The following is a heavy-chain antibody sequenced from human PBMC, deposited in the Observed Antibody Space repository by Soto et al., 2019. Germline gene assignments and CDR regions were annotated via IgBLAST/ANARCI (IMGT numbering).Heavy chain of an antibody. CDR2: LYDVDGT. CDR3: ASWHLREHAYDI. V-gene: IGHV3-53*01. Sequence: DVQLVESGGGLIQPGESLRLSCAAFGLTVSGKKYMAWVRQAPGKGLAWISALYDVDGTYYADSVKGRFTTSRDSSKTTVYLQMNSLRPDDTAVYYCASWHLREHAYDIWGQGTTVTVSS. D-gene: IGHD4-17*01. CDR1: GLTVSGKKY. J-gene: IGHJ3*02.